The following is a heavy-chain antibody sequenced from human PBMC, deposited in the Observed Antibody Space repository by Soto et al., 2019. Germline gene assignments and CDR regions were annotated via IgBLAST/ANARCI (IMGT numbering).Heavy chain of an antibody. CDR2: TYYKSKWNN. D-gene: IGHD3-10*01. V-gene: IGHV6-1*01. CDR3: TGITWFRGMDV. CDR1: GDSVSSNSAG. Sequence: PSQTLSLTFVISGDSVSSNSAGWNWIRQSPSRVLEWLGRTYYKSKWNNDYALSVKSRITINPDTSKNQFSLHLYSVTPEDTAVYYCTGITWFRGMDVWGQGPTVTV. J-gene: IGHJ6*02.